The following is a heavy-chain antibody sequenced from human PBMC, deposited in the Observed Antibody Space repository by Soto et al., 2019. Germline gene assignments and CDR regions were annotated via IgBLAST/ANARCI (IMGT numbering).Heavy chain of an antibody. D-gene: IGHD1-26*01. J-gene: IGHJ6*01. CDR1: GYAFSTAY. Sequence: GDSVKFSCNASGYAFSTAYIYWVRHAPGQGLEWMGFINPRVADTDSAKGRFTISRDDSKSAVYLQLNSLRPEDTAVYYCARGGRWDHFALGIDVWGQGTAVRVSS. CDR3: ARGGRWDHFALGIDV. V-gene: IGHV1-46*04. CDR2: INPRVADT.